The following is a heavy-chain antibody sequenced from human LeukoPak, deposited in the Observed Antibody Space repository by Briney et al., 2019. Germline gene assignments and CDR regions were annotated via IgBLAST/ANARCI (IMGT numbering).Heavy chain of an antibody. CDR3: ARMYRYYYDSSGRYYFDY. Sequence: SETVSFTSSGYGVSCSGNYWSWIPQPPGNELKGIGELNHNGSTNYNPSLKSRVNISVDTSTNQFSLKLISVTAADTAVYYCARMYRYYYDSSGRYYFDYWGQGTMVTVSS. CDR2: LNHNGST. V-gene: IGHV4-34*01. D-gene: IGHD3-22*01. J-gene: IGHJ4*02. CDR1: GVSCSGNY.